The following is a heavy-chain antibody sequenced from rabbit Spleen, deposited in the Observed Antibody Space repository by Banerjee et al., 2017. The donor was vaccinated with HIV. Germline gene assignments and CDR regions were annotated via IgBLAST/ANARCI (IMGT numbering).Heavy chain of an antibody. V-gene: IGHV1S45*01. J-gene: IGHJ4*01. CDR1: GFSFSNKVV. CDR3: ARDAAGRDDFNL. CDR2: INTATGKA. D-gene: IGHD4-2*01. Sequence: QEQLVESGGVLVKPEGSLTLTSTASGFSFSNKVVVCWVRQAPGKGLEWIACINTATGKAVYASWAKGRFTISKTSSTTVTLQMTSLTAADTATYFCARDAAGRDDFNLWGPGTLVTVS.